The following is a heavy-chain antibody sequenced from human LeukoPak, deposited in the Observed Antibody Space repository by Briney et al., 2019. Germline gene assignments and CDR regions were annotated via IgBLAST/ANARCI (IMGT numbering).Heavy chain of an antibody. CDR2: ISYDGSNK. CDR1: GFTFSSYG. CDR3: AKDEYQLLWGFDY. Sequence: GGSLRLPCAASGFTFSSYGMHWVRQAPGKGLEWVAVISYDGSNKYYADSVKGRFTISRDNSKNTLYLQMNSLRAEDTAVYYCAKDEYQLLWGFDYWGQGTLVTVSS. J-gene: IGHJ4*02. V-gene: IGHV3-30*18. D-gene: IGHD2-2*01.